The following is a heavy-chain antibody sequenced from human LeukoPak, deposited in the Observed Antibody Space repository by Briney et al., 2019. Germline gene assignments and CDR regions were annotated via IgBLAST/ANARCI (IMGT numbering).Heavy chain of an antibody. CDR1: GFTFSSYG. Sequence: PGRSLRLSCAASGFTFSSYGMHWVRQAPGKGLEWVAVIWYDGSNKYYADSVKGRFTISRDNSKNTLYLQMNSLRAEDTAVYYCAKGGYPFDYWGQGTLVTVSS. CDR3: AKGGYPFDY. V-gene: IGHV3-33*06. CDR2: IWYDGSNK. J-gene: IGHJ4*02. D-gene: IGHD5-18*01.